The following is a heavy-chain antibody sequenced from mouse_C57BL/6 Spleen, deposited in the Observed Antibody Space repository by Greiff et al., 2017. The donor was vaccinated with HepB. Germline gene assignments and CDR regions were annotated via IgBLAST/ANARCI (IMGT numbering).Heavy chain of an antibody. CDR3: ASSDYYGSSSYYFDY. D-gene: IGHD1-1*01. CDR2: IYPGNGDT. Sequence: LQQSGAELVRPGASVKMSCKASGYTFTSYNMHWVKQTPRQGLEWIGAIYPGNGDTSYNQKFKGKATLTVDKSSSTAYMQLSSLTSEDSAVYFCASSDYYGSSSYYFDYWGQGTTLTVSS. V-gene: IGHV1-12*01. J-gene: IGHJ2*01. CDR1: GYTFTSYN.